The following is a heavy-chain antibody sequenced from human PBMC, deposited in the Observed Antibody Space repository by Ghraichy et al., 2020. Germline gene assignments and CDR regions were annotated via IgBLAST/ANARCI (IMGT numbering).Heavy chain of an antibody. CDR2: IYYSGNT. D-gene: IGHD1-1*01. Sequence: SPSLTCTVSGGSISSSSYYWGWIRQPPGKGLEWIGSIYYSGNTFYNPSLKSRVTISVDTSKNQFSLKLSSVTAADTAVYYCARRRGTGTTGWFDPWGQGTLVTVSS. CDR3: ARRRGTGTTGWFDP. J-gene: IGHJ5*02. CDR1: GGSISSSSYY. V-gene: IGHV4-39*01.